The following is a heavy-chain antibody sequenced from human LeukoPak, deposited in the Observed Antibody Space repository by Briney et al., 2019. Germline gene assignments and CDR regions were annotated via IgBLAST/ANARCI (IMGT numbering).Heavy chain of an antibody. CDR2: INPSGGST. Sequence: ASVKVSCKASGYTFTSYYMHWVRQAPGQGLEWMGIINPSGGSTSYAQKFQGRVTMTRDTSTSTVYMELSSLRSEDTAVYYCARDQGYSSSWCDWYFDLWGRGTLVTVSS. CDR3: ARDQGYSSSWCDWYFDL. J-gene: IGHJ2*01. CDR1: GYTFTSYY. D-gene: IGHD6-13*01. V-gene: IGHV1-46*01.